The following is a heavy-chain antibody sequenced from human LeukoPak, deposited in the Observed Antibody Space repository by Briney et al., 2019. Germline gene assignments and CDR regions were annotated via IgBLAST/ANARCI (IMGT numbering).Heavy chain of an antibody. V-gene: IGHV4-4*07. CDR3: ARGYSNYFNYYGMDV. Sequence: SETLSLTCTVSGGSISSYYWSWIRQPAGKGLEWIGRIYTSGSTNYNPSLKSRVTISVDTSKNQFSLKLSSVTAADTAVYYCARGYSNYFNYYGMDVWGQGTTVTVSS. J-gene: IGHJ6*02. CDR1: GGSISSYY. D-gene: IGHD4-11*01. CDR2: IYTSGST.